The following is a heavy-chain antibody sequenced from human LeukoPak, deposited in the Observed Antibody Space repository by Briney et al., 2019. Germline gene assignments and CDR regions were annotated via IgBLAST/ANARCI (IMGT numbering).Heavy chain of an antibody. Sequence: SETLSLTCTVSGGSISSYYWSWIRQPPGKGLEGMGDIYYSGSTNSNPSLKSRVTISVATSKNQFSLKLSSVTAADTAVYYCARISRNPPDKYSGSYYGFLFDYWGQGTLVTVSS. D-gene: IGHD1-26*01. V-gene: IGHV4-59*01. CDR1: GGSISSYY. CDR3: ARISRNPPDKYSGSYYGFLFDY. J-gene: IGHJ4*02. CDR2: IYYSGST.